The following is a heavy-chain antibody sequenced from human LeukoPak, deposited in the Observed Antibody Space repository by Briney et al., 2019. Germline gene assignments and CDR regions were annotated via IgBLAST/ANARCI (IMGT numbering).Heavy chain of an antibody. CDR2: IYPVGST. CDR1: GGSISSGAYS. V-gene: IGHV4-30-2*01. Sequence: SETLSLTCAVSGGSISSGAYSWSWIRQPPGKALEWIGYIYPVGSTYYNSSLKSRVTMSIDRSKNQFSLRLSSVTAADTAMYYCASVGLTATTSYIDDWGQGFQVTVSS. J-gene: IGHJ4*02. CDR3: ASVGLTATTSYIDD. D-gene: IGHD1/OR15-1a*01.